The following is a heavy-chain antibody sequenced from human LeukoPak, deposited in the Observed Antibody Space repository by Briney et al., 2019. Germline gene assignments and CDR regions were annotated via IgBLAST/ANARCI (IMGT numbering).Heavy chain of an antibody. V-gene: IGHV3-74*01. CDR1: GLTFSNYW. J-gene: IGHJ5*02. D-gene: IGHD3-3*01. CDR3: TGGGTISSWFDP. CDR2: INPDGSST. Sequence: GGSLRLSCAASGLTFSNYWMHWVRQAPGKGLVWVSRINPDGSSTSYADAVKGRFTISRDNAKNTLYLQMNSLRADDTSVYYCTGGGTISSWFDPWGQGTPVTVSA.